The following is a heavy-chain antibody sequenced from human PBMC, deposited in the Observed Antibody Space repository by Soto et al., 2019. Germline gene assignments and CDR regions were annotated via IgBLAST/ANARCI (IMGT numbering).Heavy chain of an antibody. CDR1: GYSFAGYW. CDR3: ARQIYDSDTGPNFQYYFDS. CDR2: IDPSDSQT. J-gene: IGHJ4*02. D-gene: IGHD3-22*01. Sequence: GESLKISCKGSGYSFAGYWITWVRQKPGKGLEWMERIDPSDSQTYYSPSFRGHVTISVTKSITTVFLQWSSLRASDTAMYYCARQIYDSDTGPNFQYYFDSWGQGTQVTVSS. V-gene: IGHV5-10-1*01.